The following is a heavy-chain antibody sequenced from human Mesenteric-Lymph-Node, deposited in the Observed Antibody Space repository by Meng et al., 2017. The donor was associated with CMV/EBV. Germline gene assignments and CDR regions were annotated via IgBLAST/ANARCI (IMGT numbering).Heavy chain of an antibody. CDR1: GFTFKNYA. CDR2: ISGSGGST. Sequence: GESLKISCAASGFTFKNYAMSWVRQAPGKGLEWVSAISGSGGSTYYADSVKGRFTISRDNSKNTLYLQMNSLRAEDTAVYYCAKDSEYDFWSGSGFDYWGQGTLVTVSS. CDR3: AKDSEYDFWSGSGFDY. J-gene: IGHJ4*02. D-gene: IGHD3-3*01. V-gene: IGHV3-23*01.